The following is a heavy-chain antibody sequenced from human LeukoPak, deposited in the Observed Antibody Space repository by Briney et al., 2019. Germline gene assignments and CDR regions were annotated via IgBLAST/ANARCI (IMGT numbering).Heavy chain of an antibody. CDR2: ISWNSGTI. Sequence: TGGSLRLSCAASGFTFDDYAMHWVRQAPGKGLEWVSGISWNSGTIGYADSVKGRFIISGDNAKNSLYLQMNSLRAEDTALYYCAKDRLLYFDAFDLWGQGTMVTVSS. CDR3: AKDRLLYFDAFDL. D-gene: IGHD2-8*01. J-gene: IGHJ3*01. V-gene: IGHV3-9*01. CDR1: GFTFDDYA.